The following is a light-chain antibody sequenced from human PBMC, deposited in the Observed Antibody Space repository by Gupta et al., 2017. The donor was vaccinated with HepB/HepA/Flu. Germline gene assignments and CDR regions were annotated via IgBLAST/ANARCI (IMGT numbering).Light chain of an antibody. CDR1: QSVSSN. Sequence: EIVMTQSPATLSVSPGERATLSCRASQSVSSNLAWYQQKPGQAPRLLIYGASTRATGIPARFSGSGSGTEXTLTISXLQLEDFAVYYCQQDKNWPPLTFGXGTKVEIK. V-gene: IGKV3-15*01. J-gene: IGKJ4*01. CDR2: GAS. CDR3: QQDKNWPPLT.